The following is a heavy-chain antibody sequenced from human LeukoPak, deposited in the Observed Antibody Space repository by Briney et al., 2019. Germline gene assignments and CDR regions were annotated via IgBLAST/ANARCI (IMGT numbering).Heavy chain of an antibody. CDR3: ARDLGSTLGDYYYGMDV. CDR1: GGSISSYY. Sequence: PSETLSLTCTVSGGSISSYYWSWIRQPPGKGLEWIGYIYYSGSTNYNPSLKSRVTISVDTSKNQFSLKLSSVTAADTAVYYCARDLGSTLGDYYYGMDVWGQGTTVTVSS. J-gene: IGHJ6*02. V-gene: IGHV4-59*01. D-gene: IGHD6-13*01. CDR2: IYYSGST.